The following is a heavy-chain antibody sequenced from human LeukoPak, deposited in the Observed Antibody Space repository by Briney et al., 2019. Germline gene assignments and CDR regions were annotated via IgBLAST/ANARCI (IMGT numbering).Heavy chain of an antibody. CDR3: AREGYCTGGSCPDSFDY. CDR2: ISYDGSNK. Sequence: GGSLRLSCAASGFTFSSYAMHWVRQPPGKGLEWVAVISYDGSNKYYADSVKGRFTISRDNSKNTLYLQINSLRAEDTAVYYCAREGYCTGGSCPDSFDYWGQGTLVTASS. J-gene: IGHJ4*02. CDR1: GFTFSSYA. D-gene: IGHD2-15*01. V-gene: IGHV3-30*04.